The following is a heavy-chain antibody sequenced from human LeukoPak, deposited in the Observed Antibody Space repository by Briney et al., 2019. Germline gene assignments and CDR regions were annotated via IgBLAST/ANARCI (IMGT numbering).Heavy chain of an antibody. CDR3: ARDEGATYNPFFDY. D-gene: IGHD1-26*01. V-gene: IGHV4-61*02. J-gene: IGHJ4*02. Sequence: PSQTLSLTCTVSGGSISSGSDYWSWIRRPAGKGLEWIGRIYTSGSTNYNPSLKSRVTISVDTSKNQFSLKLSSVTAADTAVYYCARDEGATYNPFFDYWGQGTLVTVSS. CDR2: IYTSGST. CDR1: GGSISSGSDY.